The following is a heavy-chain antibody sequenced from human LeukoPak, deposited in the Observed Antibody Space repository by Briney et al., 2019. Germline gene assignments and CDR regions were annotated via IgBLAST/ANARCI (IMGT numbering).Heavy chain of an antibody. CDR2: IKQDGSEK. CDR1: GFTLSSYW. V-gene: IGHV3-7*01. J-gene: IGHJ4*02. Sequence: GGSLRLSCAASGFTLSSYWMSWVRQAPGKGLEWVANIKQDGSEKYYVDSVKGRFTISRDNAKNSLYLQMNSLRAEDTAVYYCARTGYCSSTSCDTSYYFDYWGQGTLVTVSS. D-gene: IGHD2-2*01. CDR3: ARTGYCSSTSCDTSYYFDY.